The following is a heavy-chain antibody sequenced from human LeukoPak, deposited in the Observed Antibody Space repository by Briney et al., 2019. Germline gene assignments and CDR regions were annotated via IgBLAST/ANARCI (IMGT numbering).Heavy chain of an antibody. CDR3: ARVRLRIAAAAIDY. Sequence: PGGSLRLSCAASGFTLSSYAMHWVRQAPGKGLEWVAVISYDGSNKYYADSVKGRFTISRDNSKNTLYLQMNSLRAEDTAVYYCARVRLRIAAAAIDYWGQGTLVTVSS. CDR2: ISYDGSNK. J-gene: IGHJ4*02. V-gene: IGHV3-30-3*01. CDR1: GFTLSSYA. D-gene: IGHD6-25*01.